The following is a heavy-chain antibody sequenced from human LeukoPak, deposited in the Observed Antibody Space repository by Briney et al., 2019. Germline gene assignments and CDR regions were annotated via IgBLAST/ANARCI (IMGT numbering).Heavy chain of an antibody. V-gene: IGHV1-18*01. Sequence: ASVKVSCKAFGYTFTSYGISWVRQAPGQGLEWLGWISGYNGNPHYAQRLQGRVTMTTDTSTSTAYVELRSLRSDDTAVYYCARDLRDIVGAPAVPDAFDIWGQGTMVTVSS. J-gene: IGHJ3*02. CDR2: ISGYNGNP. CDR1: GYTFTSYG. D-gene: IGHD2-2*01. CDR3: ARDLRDIVGAPAVPDAFDI.